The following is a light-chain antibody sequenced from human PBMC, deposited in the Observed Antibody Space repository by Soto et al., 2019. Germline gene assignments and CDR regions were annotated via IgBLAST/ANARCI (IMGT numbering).Light chain of an antibody. CDR2: GAS. V-gene: IGKV3-20*01. Sequence: EIVLTQSPGTLSLSPGERAILSCRASQSVSSSFLAWYQQKPGQAPRLLIYGASNRATGIPDRFSGSGSGTDFTLTISRLEPEDFAVYYCQQYDSSPWTFGQGTKVEIK. CDR1: QSVSSSF. CDR3: QQYDSSPWT. J-gene: IGKJ1*01.